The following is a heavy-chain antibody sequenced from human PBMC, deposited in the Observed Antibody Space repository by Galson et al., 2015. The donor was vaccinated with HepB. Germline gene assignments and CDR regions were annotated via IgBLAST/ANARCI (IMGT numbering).Heavy chain of an antibody. V-gene: IGHV6-1*01. D-gene: IGHD6-13*01. CDR1: GDSVSSNSAA. Sequence: CAISGDSVSSNSAAWNWIRQSPSRGLEWLGRTYYRSKWYNDYAVSVKSRITINPDTSKNQFSLQLNSVTPEDTAVYYCARDGLPLEYSSSRYETRDWFDPWGQGTLVTVSS. CDR3: ARDGLPLEYSSSRYETRDWFDP. CDR2: TYYRSKWYN. J-gene: IGHJ5*02.